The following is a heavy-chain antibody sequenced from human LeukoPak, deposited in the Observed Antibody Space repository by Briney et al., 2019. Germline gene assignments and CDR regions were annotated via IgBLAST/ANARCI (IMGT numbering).Heavy chain of an antibody. Sequence: SETLSLTCAVYGESFSGYYWSWIRQPPGKGLEWIGEINHSGSTNYNPSLKSRVTISVDTSKNQFSLKLSSVTAADTAVYYCARRLRRSPFDYWGQGTLVTVSS. CDR1: GESFSGYY. V-gene: IGHV4-34*01. CDR2: INHSGST. CDR3: ARRLRRSPFDY. J-gene: IGHJ4*02.